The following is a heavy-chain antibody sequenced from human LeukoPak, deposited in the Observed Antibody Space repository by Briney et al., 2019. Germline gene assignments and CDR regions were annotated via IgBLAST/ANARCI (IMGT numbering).Heavy chain of an antibody. CDR1: GSTFNPYS. J-gene: IGHJ4*02. Sequence: GGSLRLSCATSGSTFNPYSINWVRQAPGKGLEWISYINAHRTTYYADSVEGRFTISRDNAKNSAYLQLNSLRVEDTAMYYCARSVEGSFDYWGQGTLVTVSS. CDR2: INAHRTT. V-gene: IGHV3-48*01. CDR3: ARSVEGSFDY. D-gene: IGHD6-19*01.